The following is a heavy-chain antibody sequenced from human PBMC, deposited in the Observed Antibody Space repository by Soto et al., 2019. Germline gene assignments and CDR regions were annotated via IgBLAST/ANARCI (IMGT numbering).Heavy chain of an antibody. CDR2: IYHSGST. CDR3: ARAPRGNYGYPSYFDY. J-gene: IGHJ4*02. D-gene: IGHD3-10*01. V-gene: IGHV4-4*02. Sequence: PSETLSLTCVVSGGSISGINLWDWVRQPPGKGLEWIGEIYHSGSTHYNPSLKSRVTISVDTSKNQFSLKLSSVTAADTAVYYCARAPRGNYGYPSYFDYWGQGTLVTVSS. CDR1: GGSISGINL.